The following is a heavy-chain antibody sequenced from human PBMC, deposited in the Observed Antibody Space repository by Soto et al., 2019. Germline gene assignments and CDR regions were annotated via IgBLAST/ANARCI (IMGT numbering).Heavy chain of an antibody. D-gene: IGHD3-10*01. V-gene: IGHV4-34*01. CDR1: GGSFSGYY. CDR2: INHSGST. CDR3: ASLGRVRGFDS. J-gene: IGHJ4*02. Sequence: QVQLQQWGAGLLKPSETLSLTCAVYGGSFSGYYWSWIRQPPGKGLEWSGEINHSGSTNYNPSLKSAVTISVDTAKNQFSLKLSSVTAADTAVYYCASLGRVRGFDSWGQGTLVTVSS.